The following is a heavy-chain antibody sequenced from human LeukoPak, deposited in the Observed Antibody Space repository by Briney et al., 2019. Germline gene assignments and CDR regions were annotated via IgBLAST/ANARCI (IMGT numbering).Heavy chain of an antibody. J-gene: IGHJ4*02. CDR2: TNPNSGGT. CDR3: ARDWSTVTTDGDCCDY. CDR1: GYTFTGYY. V-gene: IGHV1-2*02. D-gene: IGHD4-17*01. Sequence: WASVKVSCKASGYTFTGYYMHWVRQAPGQGLEWMGWTNPNSGGTNYAQKFQGRVTMTRDTSISTAYMELSRLRSDDTAVYYCARDWSTVTTDGDCCDYWGQGTLVTVSS.